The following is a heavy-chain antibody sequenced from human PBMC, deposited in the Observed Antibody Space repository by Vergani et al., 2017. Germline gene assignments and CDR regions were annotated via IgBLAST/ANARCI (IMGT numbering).Heavy chain of an antibody. CDR3: ARVIAAAGTGNNWFDP. CDR2: IIPILGIA. Sequence: VQLLESGGGLVQPGGSLRLSCAASGFTFSSYAISWVRQAPGQGLEWMGRIIPILGIANYEQKFQGRVTITADKSTSTAYMELSSLRSEDTAVYYCARVIAAAGTGNNWFDPWGQGTLVTVSS. D-gene: IGHD6-13*01. CDR1: GFTFSSYA. V-gene: IGHV1-69*09. J-gene: IGHJ5*02.